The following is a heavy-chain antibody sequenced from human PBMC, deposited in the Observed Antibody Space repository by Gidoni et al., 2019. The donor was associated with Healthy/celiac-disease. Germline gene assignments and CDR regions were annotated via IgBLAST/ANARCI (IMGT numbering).Heavy chain of an antibody. V-gene: IGHV4-31*03. Sequence: QLQLQASGPGLVKPSQTLSLTCPLAGGSISSCGYYWSWIRQHPGKGLEWIGYIYYSGSTYYNPSLKSRVTISVDTSKNQFSLKLSSVTAADTAVYYCARDTLDAFDIWGQGTMVTVSS. CDR3: ARDTLDAFDI. CDR2: IYYSGST. CDR1: GGSISSCGYY. J-gene: IGHJ3*02.